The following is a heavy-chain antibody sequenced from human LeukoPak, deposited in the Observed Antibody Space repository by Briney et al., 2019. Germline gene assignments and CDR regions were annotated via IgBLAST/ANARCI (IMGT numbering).Heavy chain of an antibody. CDR1: GFTFSSYG. J-gene: IGHJ4*02. Sequence: GGSLRLSCAAFGFTFSSYGMHWVRQAPGKGLEWVAVISYDGSNKYYADSVKGRFTISRDNSKNTLYLQMNSLRAEDTAVYYCANGDSGYDYFAYFDYWGQGTLVTVSS. V-gene: IGHV3-30*18. CDR2: ISYDGSNK. D-gene: IGHD5-12*01. CDR3: ANGDSGYDYFAYFDY.